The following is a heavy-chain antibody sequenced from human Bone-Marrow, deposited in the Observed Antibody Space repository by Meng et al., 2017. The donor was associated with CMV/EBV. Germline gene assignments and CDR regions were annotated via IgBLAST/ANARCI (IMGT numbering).Heavy chain of an antibody. CDR3: ARHPGRRWAAAGAEIDY. J-gene: IGHJ4*02. Sequence: GSLRLSCTVAGGSISSSSYYWGWIRQPPGKGLEWIGSTYYSGSTYYNPSLKSRVTISVDTSKNQFSLKLSSVTAADTAAYYCARHPGRRWAAAGAEIDYWGQGTLVTVSS. CDR1: GGSISSSSYY. V-gene: IGHV4-39*01. D-gene: IGHD6-13*01. CDR2: TYYSGST.